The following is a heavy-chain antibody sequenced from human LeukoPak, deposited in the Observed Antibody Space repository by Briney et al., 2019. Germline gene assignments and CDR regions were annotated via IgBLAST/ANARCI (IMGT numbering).Heavy chain of an antibody. D-gene: IGHD6-19*01. J-gene: IGHJ4*02. CDR1: GFTFSGSA. V-gene: IGHV3-23*01. CDR2: ISDSGGST. Sequence: GGSLRLSCAASGFTFSGSAMNWVRQAPGKGLEWVSVISDSGGSTLYADSVKGRFTVSRDNSKNTLYLQMNSLRVEDTAVYYCAKSSGWYYFDYWGQGTLVTVSS. CDR3: AKSSGWYYFDY.